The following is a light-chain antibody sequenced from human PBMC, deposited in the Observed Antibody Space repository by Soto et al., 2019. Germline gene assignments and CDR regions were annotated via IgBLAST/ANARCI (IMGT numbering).Light chain of an antibody. Sequence: QSALTQPASVSGSPGQSITISCTGTSSDVGGYNYVSWYQQHPGKAPKLMIYEVSNRPSGVSNRFSGSKSRNTASLTISGLQAEDEADYYCSSYTSSSTPYVFGTGTKLTVL. J-gene: IGLJ1*01. CDR1: SSDVGGYNY. CDR3: SSYTSSSTPYV. CDR2: EVS. V-gene: IGLV2-14*01.